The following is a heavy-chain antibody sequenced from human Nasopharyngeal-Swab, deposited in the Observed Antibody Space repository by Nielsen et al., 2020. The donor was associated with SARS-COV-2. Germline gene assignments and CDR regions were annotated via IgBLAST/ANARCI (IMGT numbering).Heavy chain of an antibody. Sequence: GESLKISCAASGFTFSDYYMSWIRQAPGKGLEWVSYISSSSSYTNYADSVKGRFTISRDNAKNSLYLQMNSLRAEDTAVYYCARDLGHSGYDLYDYWGQGTPVTVSS. D-gene: IGHD5-12*01. CDR1: GFTFSDYY. CDR2: ISSSSSYT. V-gene: IGHV3-11*05. CDR3: ARDLGHSGYDLYDY. J-gene: IGHJ4*02.